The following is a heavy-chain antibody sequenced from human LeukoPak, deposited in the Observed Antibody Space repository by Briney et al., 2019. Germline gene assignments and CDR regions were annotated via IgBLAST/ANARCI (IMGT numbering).Heavy chain of an antibody. D-gene: IGHD2-15*01. J-gene: IGHJ4*02. V-gene: IGHV4-30-4*08. Sequence: SQTLSLTCTVSGGSISSGDYYWSWIRQPPGKGLEWIGYIYYSGRTYYNPSLKSRVTISVDTSKNQFSLKLSSVTAADTAVYYCALTEVVAATPYYWGQGTLVTVSS. CDR2: IYYSGRT. CDR1: GGSISSGDYY. CDR3: ALTEVVAATPYY.